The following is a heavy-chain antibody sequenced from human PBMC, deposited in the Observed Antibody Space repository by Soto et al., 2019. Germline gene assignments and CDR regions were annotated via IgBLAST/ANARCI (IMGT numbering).Heavy chain of an antibody. Sequence: ASVKVSCKASGYTFTGYCMHWVRQAPGQGVEWMGWINPNSGGTNYAQKFQGRVTMTRDTSISTAYMELSRLRSDDTAVYYCARSVLRFLEWLSSGYGMDVWCQGTTVTVSS. CDR1: GYTFTGYC. D-gene: IGHD3-3*01. V-gene: IGHV1-2*02. J-gene: IGHJ6*02. CDR2: INPNSGGT. CDR3: ARSVLRFLEWLSSGYGMDV.